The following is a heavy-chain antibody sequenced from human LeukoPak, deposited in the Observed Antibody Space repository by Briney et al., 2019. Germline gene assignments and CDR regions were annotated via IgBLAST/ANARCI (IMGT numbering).Heavy chain of an antibody. D-gene: IGHD1-26*01. CDR2: ISSSSSYI. CDR3: ARGWLIVGATIAFDI. CDR1: GFTFSSYS. Sequence: PGGSLRLSCAASGFTFSSYSMNWVRQAPGKGLECVSSISSSSSYIYYADSVKGRFTISRDNAKNSLYLQMNSLRAEDTAVYYCARGWLIVGATIAFDIWGQGTMVTVSS. J-gene: IGHJ3*02. V-gene: IGHV3-21*01.